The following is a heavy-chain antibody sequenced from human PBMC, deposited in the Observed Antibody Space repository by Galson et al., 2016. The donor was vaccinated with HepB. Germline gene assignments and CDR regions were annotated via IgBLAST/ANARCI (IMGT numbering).Heavy chain of an antibody. CDR1: GYTFTYYY. J-gene: IGHJ4*02. V-gene: IGHV1-46*01. D-gene: IGHD5-18*01. Sequence: SVKVSCKASGYTFTYYYMHWVRQAPGQGLEWMGAIDPSGVSRFYAQNLQGRVTMTRDTSTSTVYMELSSLRPEDTAVYYCARDAHTAMVNYFHHWGQGTLVTV. CDR2: IDPSGVSR. CDR3: ARDAHTAMVNYFHH.